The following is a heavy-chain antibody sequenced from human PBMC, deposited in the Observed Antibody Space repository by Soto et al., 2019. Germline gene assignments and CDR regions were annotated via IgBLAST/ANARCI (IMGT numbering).Heavy chain of an antibody. CDR1: GDSISSHY. CDR2: IYHNGGT. V-gene: IGHV4-59*11. CDR3: AKNVAVAGFCLDP. D-gene: IGHD6-19*01. Sequence: QVQLHESGPGLVKPSETLSLTCTVSGDSISSHYWSWIRQPPGKGLEWIGHIYHNGGTRYNPSLRSRVTISVDTSKNQFSLKLRSVTAADTAVYYCAKNVAVAGFCLDPWGQGILVTVSS. J-gene: IGHJ5*02.